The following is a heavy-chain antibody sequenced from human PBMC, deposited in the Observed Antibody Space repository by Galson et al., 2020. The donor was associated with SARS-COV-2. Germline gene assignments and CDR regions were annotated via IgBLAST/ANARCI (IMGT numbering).Heavy chain of an antibody. V-gene: IGHV1-69*13. J-gene: IGHJ3*02. CDR3: ARSRDIVVEPTDRDTCDI. D-gene: IGHD5-12*01. Sequence: SVKVSCKASGDNFNSFAFNWVRQAPGQGLEWIGGIMPLFGTTNYAQKFQGRVTITADESTSTAYMDLRRLRSEDTAVYFCARSRDIVVEPTDRDTCDIWGQGTLVTVSS. CDR1: GDNFNSFA. CDR2: IMPLFGTT.